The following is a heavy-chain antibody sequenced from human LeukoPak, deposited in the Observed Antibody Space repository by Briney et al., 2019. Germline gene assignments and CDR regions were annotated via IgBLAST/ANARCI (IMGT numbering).Heavy chain of an antibody. CDR3: ASPLVGTTNY. J-gene: IGHJ4*02. D-gene: IGHD1-26*01. CDR2: IKQDGSEK. V-gene: IGHV3-7*01. CDR1: GFTFSSYS. Sequence: GGSLRLSCAASGFTFSSYSMTWVRQAPGKGLEWVANIKQDGSEKHYVDSVKGRFTISRDNAKNSLYLQIHSLRAEDTAVYFCASPLVGTTNYWGQGTLVTVS.